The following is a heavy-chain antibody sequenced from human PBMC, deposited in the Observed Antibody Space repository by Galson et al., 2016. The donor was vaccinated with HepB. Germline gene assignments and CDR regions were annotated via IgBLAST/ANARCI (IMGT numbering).Heavy chain of an antibody. V-gene: IGHV4-38-2*02. CDR2: IYHSGTT. Sequence: SETLSLTCTVSGYSISRGYYWAWIRQPPGKGLEWIASIYHSGTTYYNPSLESRVTTSVDTSTNQFSLRLTSVTAADTAVYFCARGNHFGPWGQGILFTVSS. J-gene: IGHJ5*02. CDR1: GYSISRGYY. D-gene: IGHD1-14*01. CDR3: ARGNHFGP.